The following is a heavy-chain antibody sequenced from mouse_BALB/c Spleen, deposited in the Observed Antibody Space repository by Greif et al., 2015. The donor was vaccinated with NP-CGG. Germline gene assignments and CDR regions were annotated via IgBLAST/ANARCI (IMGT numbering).Heavy chain of an antibody. J-gene: IGHJ3*01. CDR3: ARGNYGYDGFAY. V-gene: IGHV1-7*01. CDR1: GYTFTSYW. CDR2: INPSTGYT. Sequence: QVQLKQSGAELAKPGASVKMSCKASGYTFTSYWMHWVKQRPGQGLEWIGYINPSTGYTEYNQKFKDKATLTADKSSSTAYMQLSSLTSEDSAVYYCARGNYGYDGFAYWGQGTLVTVSA. D-gene: IGHD2-2*01.